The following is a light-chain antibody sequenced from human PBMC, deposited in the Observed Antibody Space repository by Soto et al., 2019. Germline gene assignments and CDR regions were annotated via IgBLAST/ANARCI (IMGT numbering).Light chain of an antibody. CDR1: RDISRW. CDR3: EQCNAFPDT. J-gene: IGKJ2*01. Sequence: DIQMTQSPSSLSASVGDRVTITCRASRDISRWLAWYQQRPGTAPKSLIHSESTLQSGFPSRFSGSGSGTEVTLTISRLQPEDFAAYYCEQCNAFPDTFGQGTRLEIK. CDR2: SES. V-gene: IGKV1D-16*01.